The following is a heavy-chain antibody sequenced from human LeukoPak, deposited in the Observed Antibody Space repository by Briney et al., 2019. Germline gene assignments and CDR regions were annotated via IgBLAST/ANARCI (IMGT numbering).Heavy chain of an antibody. CDR3: ARAGRGYSYGYEFLCDY. J-gene: IGHJ4*02. V-gene: IGHV3-66*01. CDR1: GFTVSSNY. D-gene: IGHD5-18*01. Sequence: PGGSLRLSCAASGFTVSSNYMSWVRQAPGKGLEWVSVIYSGGSTYYADSVKGRFTLSRDNSKNTLYVQMNSLSAEDTAVYYCARAGRGYSYGYEFLCDYWGQGMLVTVSS. CDR2: IYSGGST.